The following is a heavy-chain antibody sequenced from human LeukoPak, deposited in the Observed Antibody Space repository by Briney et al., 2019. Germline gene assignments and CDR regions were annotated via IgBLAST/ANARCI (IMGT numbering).Heavy chain of an antibody. D-gene: IGHD3-10*01. Sequence: PGGSLRLSRALSGFTFSDYWMSWVRQAPGKGLEWVANIKHDGSEAHYVDSVKGRFTISRDNAKNSLSLQMNSLNVDDTGVYFCTRDALFGSGKTHLDFWGQGTLVSVSS. V-gene: IGHV3-7*04. CDR2: IKHDGSEA. J-gene: IGHJ4*02. CDR1: GFTFSDYW. CDR3: TRDALFGSGKTHLDF.